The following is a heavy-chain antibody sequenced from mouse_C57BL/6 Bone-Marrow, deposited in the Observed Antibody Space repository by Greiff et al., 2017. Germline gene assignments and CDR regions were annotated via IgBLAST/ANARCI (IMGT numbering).Heavy chain of an antibody. CDR1: GYTFTSYW. D-gene: IGHD1-1*01. J-gene: IGHJ2*01. V-gene: IGHV1-61*01. CDR2: IYPSDSET. Sequence: QVQLQQPGAELVRPGSSVKLSCKASGYTFTSYWMDWVKQRPGQGLEWIGNIYPSDSETHYNQKFKDKATLTVDKSSSTAYMQLSSLTSEDSAVYDCARRDGGVVDYFDYWGQGTTLTVSS. CDR3: ARRDGGVVDYFDY.